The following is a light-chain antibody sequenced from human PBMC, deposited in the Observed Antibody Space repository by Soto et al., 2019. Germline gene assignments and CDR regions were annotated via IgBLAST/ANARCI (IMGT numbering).Light chain of an antibody. V-gene: IGLV2-11*01. CDR2: DVI. Sequence: SALTQPRSLSGAPGQSITLSFEGSTSDVGAYNLVSWYQQHPGEAPKLMIYDVIKRPSGVPDRFSGSKSGTSASLAITGLQAEDEADYYCQSYDSSLSGYVFGTGTKVTVL. CDR3: QSYDSSLSGYV. CDR1: TSDVGAYNL. J-gene: IGLJ1*01.